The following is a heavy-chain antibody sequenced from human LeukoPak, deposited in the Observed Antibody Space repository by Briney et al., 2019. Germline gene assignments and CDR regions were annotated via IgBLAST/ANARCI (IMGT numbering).Heavy chain of an antibody. D-gene: IGHD2-2*01. V-gene: IGHV1-69*05. CDR3: ASNPWLGVPAAKRAFDI. J-gene: IGHJ3*02. Sequence: GASVKVSCMASGGTFSSYAISWVRQAPGQGLEWMGGIIPIFGTANYAQKFQGRVTITTDESTSTAYMELSSLRSEDTAVYYCASNPWLGVPAAKRAFDIWGQGTMVTVSS. CDR2: IIPIFGTA. CDR1: GGTFSSYA.